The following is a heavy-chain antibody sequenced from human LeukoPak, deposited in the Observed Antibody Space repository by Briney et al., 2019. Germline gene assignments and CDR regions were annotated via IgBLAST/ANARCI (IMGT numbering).Heavy chain of an antibody. J-gene: IGHJ4*02. D-gene: IGHD5/OR15-5a*01. CDR3: AKRGVYYFDD. V-gene: IGHV3-23*01. Sequence: GGSLRLSCAASGFTFSNYAMSWVRQDPGKGLERVSTISGNGGTSFYADSVKGRFTISRDNSRDTLYLHMDSLRAEDTAVYYCAKRGVYYFDDWGPGTLVTVSS. CDR1: GFTFSNYA. CDR2: ISGNGGTS.